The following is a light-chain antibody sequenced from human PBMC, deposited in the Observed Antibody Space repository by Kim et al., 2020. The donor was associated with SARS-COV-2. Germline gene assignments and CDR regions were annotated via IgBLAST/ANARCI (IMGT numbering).Light chain of an antibody. CDR3: QQYNSYPWT. Sequence: DIQKTQSPSTLSASVGDRVTITCRASQSISNWLAWYQQKPGKAPKLLIYKASSLESGVPSRFSGSGSGTEFTLTISSLQPDEFATYFCQQYNSYPWTFGQGTKVDIK. CDR2: KAS. V-gene: IGKV1-5*03. J-gene: IGKJ1*01. CDR1: QSISNW.